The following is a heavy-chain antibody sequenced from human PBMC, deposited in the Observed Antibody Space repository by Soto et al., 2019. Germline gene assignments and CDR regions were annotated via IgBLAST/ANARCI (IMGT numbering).Heavy chain of an antibody. CDR2: IIPIFGTA. V-gene: IGHV1-69*13. D-gene: IGHD2-2*01. J-gene: IGHJ5*02. CDR1: GGTFSSYA. CDR3: ARLPKAIDSRTQWFDP. Sequence: ASVKVSCKASGGTFSSYAISWVRQAPGQGLEWMGGIIPIFGTANYAQKFQGRVTITADESTSTAYMELSSLRSEDTAVYYCARLPKAIDSRTQWFDPWGQGTLVTVSS.